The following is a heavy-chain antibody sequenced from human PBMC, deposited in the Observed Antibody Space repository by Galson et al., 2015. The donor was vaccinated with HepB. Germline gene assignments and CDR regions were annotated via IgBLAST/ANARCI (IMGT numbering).Heavy chain of an antibody. V-gene: IGHV3-11*05. J-gene: IGHJ4*02. CDR3: AGDLGAGYYDY. Sequence: SLRLSCAASGFTFSDYYMSWARQAPGKGLEWISYISGSIIYTYYADSVKGRFTISRDNAKNSVYLQMNSLRADDTAMYYCAGDLGAGYYDYWGQGTLVTVSS. D-gene: IGHD3-9*01. CDR2: ISGSIIYT. CDR1: GFTFSDYY.